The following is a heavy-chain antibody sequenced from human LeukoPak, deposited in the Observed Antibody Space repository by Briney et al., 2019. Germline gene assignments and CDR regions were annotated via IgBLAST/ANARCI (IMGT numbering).Heavy chain of an antibody. CDR3: AARPDRGLGPLDF. Sequence: PGGSLRLSCAASGFTFNSYAMAWVRLPPGKGLEWVSAISSSGDSTYYTDSVKGRFTISRDNSKNTLYLEMSRLRADDTAVYFCAARPDRGLGPLDFWGQGTLVTVSS. CDR1: GFTFNSYA. V-gene: IGHV3-23*01. CDR2: ISSSGDST. J-gene: IGHJ4*02.